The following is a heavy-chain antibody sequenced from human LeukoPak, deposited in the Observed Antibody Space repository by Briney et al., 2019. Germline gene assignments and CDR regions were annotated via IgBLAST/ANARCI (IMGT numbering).Heavy chain of an antibody. CDR2: INHSGST. CDR1: GGSFSGYY. V-gene: IGHV4-34*01. D-gene: IGHD3-9*01. Sequence: PSETLSLTCAVYGGSFSGYYWSWIRQPPGKGLEWIGEINHSGSTNYNPSLKSRVTISVDTSKNQFSLKLSSVTAADTAVYYCARDRRKTGYSKLDAFDIWGQGTMVTVSS. J-gene: IGHJ3*02. CDR3: ARDRRKTGYSKLDAFDI.